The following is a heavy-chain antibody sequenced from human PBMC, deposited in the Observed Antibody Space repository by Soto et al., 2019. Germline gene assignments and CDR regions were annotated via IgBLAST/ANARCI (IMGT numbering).Heavy chain of an antibody. CDR2: LSRDGSSA. CDR1: GFSFSTNW. CDR3: ARGPTGWYGFDY. J-gene: IGHJ4*02. V-gene: IGHV3-74*02. Sequence: EVQLVESGGVLVQPGGSLRLSCAASGFSFSTNWMHWVRQVPGKGLVWVSRLSRDGSSANYADSVKGRFTISRDNAKNTLYLQMNSLTAEDTAIYYCARGPTGWYGFDYWGQGTLVPVSS. D-gene: IGHD6-19*01.